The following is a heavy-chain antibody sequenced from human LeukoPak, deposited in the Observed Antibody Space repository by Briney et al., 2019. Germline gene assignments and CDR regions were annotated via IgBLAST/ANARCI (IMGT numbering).Heavy chain of an antibody. D-gene: IGHD3-22*01. CDR1: GYTFTGFY. CDR3: ARAGRITMIVVPRGAFDI. V-gene: IGHV1-46*01. CDR2: INPSGGST. J-gene: IGHJ3*02. Sequence: ASVKVSCKASGYTFTGFYMHWVRQAPGQGLEWMGIINPSGGSTSYAQKFQGRVTMTRDTSTSTVYMELSSLRSEDTAVYYCARAGRITMIVVPRGAFDIWGQGTMVTVSS.